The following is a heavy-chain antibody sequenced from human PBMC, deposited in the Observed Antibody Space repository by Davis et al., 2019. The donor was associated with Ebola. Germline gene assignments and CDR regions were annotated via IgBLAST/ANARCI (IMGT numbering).Heavy chain of an antibody. J-gene: IGHJ4*02. CDR2: IHYSGST. CDR3: ARNMLYSNSWNFDY. CDR1: GGSISSHY. V-gene: IGHV4-59*11. D-gene: IGHD6-13*01. Sequence: SETLSLTCTVSGGSISSHYWTWIRQPPGKGLEWIGHIHYSGSTNYNPSLKSRVTTSVDTSKNQFSLNLSSVTAADTAVYYCARNMLYSNSWNFDYWGQGTLVTVSS.